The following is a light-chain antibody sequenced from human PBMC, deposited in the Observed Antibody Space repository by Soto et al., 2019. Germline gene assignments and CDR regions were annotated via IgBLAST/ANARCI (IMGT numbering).Light chain of an antibody. CDR3: QHRAIGLA. Sequence: EIVLTQSPVTLSLSPGERATLSCRASQSVSWYLACYHQKPGQAPRLLVYDTSNRATGIPARFNGSGSGTDFTLTISGMEREDSADEYCQHRAIGLAFGGGTKVEMK. CDR2: DTS. J-gene: IGKJ4*01. V-gene: IGKV3-11*01. CDR1: QSVSWY.